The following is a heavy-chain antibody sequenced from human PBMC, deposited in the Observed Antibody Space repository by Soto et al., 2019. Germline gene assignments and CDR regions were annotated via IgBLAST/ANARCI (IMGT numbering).Heavy chain of an antibody. CDR3: ARLSGYSYEFDY. J-gene: IGHJ4*02. D-gene: IGHD5-18*01. CDR2: IFSINEK. CDR1: GFSLSNARMG. V-gene: IGHV2-26*01. Sequence: QVTLKESGPVLVKPTETLPLTCTVSGFSLSNARMGVTWIRQPPGKALEWLAHIFSINEKSYSTSLKSRLTITKDTSKTQVVLTMTNMDPVDTATYYCARLSGYSYEFDYWGQGTLVTVSS.